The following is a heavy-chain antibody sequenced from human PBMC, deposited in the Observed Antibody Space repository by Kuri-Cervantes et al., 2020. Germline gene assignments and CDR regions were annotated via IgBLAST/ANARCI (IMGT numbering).Heavy chain of an antibody. CDR2: ISGSGGST. D-gene: IGHD4-17*01. V-gene: IGHV3-23*01. CDR3: AKGVTTVTTVAFDI. CDR1: GFTFSSYG. J-gene: IGHJ3*02. Sequence: LSLTCAASGFTFSSYGMNWVRQAPGKGLEWVSSISGSGGSTYYADSVKGRFTISRDNSKNTLYLQMNSLRAEDTAVYYCAKGVTTVTTVAFDIWGQGTMVTVSS.